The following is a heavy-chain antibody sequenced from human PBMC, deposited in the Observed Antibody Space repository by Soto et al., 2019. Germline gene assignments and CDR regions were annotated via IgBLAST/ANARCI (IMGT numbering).Heavy chain of an antibody. CDR1: GASIITDGYY. Sequence: QVQLQESGPGLVEPSQTLSLICTVSGASIITDGYYWTWIRQHPGKGLEWLGYIHYSGGATYSPSYNPSLQSRIAISVDMSKSLFSLKLTSVPAADTAVYYCARDPTYYQDSIGYQPVHPWGQGTLVTVSS. J-gene: IGHJ5*02. CDR3: ARDPTYYQDSIGYQPVHP. D-gene: IGHD3-22*01. CDR2: IHYSGGATYSP. V-gene: IGHV4-31*03.